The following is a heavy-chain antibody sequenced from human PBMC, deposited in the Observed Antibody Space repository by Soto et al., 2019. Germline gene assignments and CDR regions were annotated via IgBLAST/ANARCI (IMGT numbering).Heavy chain of an antibody. V-gene: IGHV5-10-1*01. CDR3: ARTAAAGKYYYGMDV. D-gene: IGHD6-13*01. Sequence: GESLKISCKGSGYSFTSYWISWVRQMPGKGLEWMGRIDPSDSYTNYSPSFQGHVTISADKPISTAYLQWSSLKASDTAMYYCARTAAAGKYYYGMDVWGQGTTVTVS. CDR2: IDPSDSYT. CDR1: GYSFTSYW. J-gene: IGHJ6*02.